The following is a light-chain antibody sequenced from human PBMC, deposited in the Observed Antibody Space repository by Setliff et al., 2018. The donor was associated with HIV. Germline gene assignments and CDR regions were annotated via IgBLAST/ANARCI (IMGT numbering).Light chain of an antibody. Sequence: QSVLTQPASVSGAPGQSITISCTGASNDVGSYNYVSWYQQHPGKAPKLMIYDVTNRPSGVSDRFSGSKSGNTASLTISGLQAEDEADYYCNSYTSTTFYVFGSGTKGTV. CDR1: SNDVGSYNY. CDR2: DVT. J-gene: IGLJ1*01. CDR3: NSYTSTTFYV. V-gene: IGLV2-14*03.